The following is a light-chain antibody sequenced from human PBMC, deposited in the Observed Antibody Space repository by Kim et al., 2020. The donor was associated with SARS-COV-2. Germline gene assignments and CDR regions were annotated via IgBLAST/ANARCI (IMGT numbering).Light chain of an antibody. J-gene: IGLJ2*01. Sequence: QPVLTQPPSASASLGASVTLTCTLSSGYSNYKVDWYQQRPGKGPRFVMRVGTGGIVGSKGDGIPDRFSVLGSGLNRYLTIENIQEEDESDYHCGADHGSGSNFVMVFGGGTQLTVL. V-gene: IGLV9-49*01. CDR2: VGTGGIVG. CDR1: SGYSNYK. CDR3: GADHGSGSNFVMV.